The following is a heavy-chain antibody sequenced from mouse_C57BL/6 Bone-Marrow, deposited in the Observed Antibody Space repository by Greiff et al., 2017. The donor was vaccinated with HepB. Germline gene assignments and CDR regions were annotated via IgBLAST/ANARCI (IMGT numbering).Heavy chain of an antibody. CDR3: ARSFFAY. V-gene: IGHV1-80*01. CDR2: IYPGDGDT. Sequence: QVQLQQSGAELVKPGASVKISCKASGYAFSSYWMNWVKQRPRKGLEWIGQIYPGDGDTNYNGKFKGKATLTADKSSSTAYMQLSSLTSEDSAVYFCARSFFAYWGQGTLVTVSA. CDR1: GYAFSSYW. J-gene: IGHJ3*01.